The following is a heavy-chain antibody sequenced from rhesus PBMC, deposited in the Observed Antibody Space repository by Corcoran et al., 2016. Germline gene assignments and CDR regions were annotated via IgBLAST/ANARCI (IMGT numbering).Heavy chain of an antibody. CDR2: INQKTGVT. D-gene: IGHD4-29*01. V-gene: IGHV1-138*01. CDR1: GYTFTDYY. J-gene: IGHJ4*01. Sequence: QVQLVQSGAEVKKPGASVKVSGKASGYTFTDYYMQWVRQAPGQGLEWMGRINQKTGVTDYAQKFQDRVTMTRDTSTSTAYMELSSLSSEDTAVYYCARGARGSSYGYWGQGVLVTVSS. CDR3: ARGARGSSYGY.